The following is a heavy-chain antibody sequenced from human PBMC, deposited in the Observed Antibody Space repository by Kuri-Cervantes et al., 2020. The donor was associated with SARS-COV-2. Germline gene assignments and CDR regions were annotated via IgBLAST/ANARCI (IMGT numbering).Heavy chain of an antibody. CDR1: GFTFSFHS. V-gene: IGHV3-30*02. Sequence: GESLKISCAASGFTFSFHSMNWVRQAPGKGLEWVAFIRYDGSNKYYADPVKGRFTISRDNSKYTLYLQMNSLRAEDTAVYYCAKDGHDFWSGYYAPARNYYYYYMDVWGKGTTVTVSS. D-gene: IGHD3-3*01. CDR2: IRYDGSNK. CDR3: AKDGHDFWSGYYAPARNYYYYYMDV. J-gene: IGHJ6*03.